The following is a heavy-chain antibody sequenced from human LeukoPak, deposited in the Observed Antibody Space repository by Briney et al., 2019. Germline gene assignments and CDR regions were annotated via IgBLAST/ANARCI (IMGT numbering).Heavy chain of an antibody. CDR1: GFTFSKYW. Sequence: GGSLRLSCAASGFTFSKYWMLWVRQAPGTRLESVSRINTDGTVTTYADSVKGRFTVSRDNADNTMFLQMNSVRDEDTAVYYCATKQWLAPPPDSWGQGTPVTVSS. J-gene: IGHJ4*02. CDR3: ATKQWLAPPPDS. D-gene: IGHD6-19*01. V-gene: IGHV3-74*01. CDR2: INTDGTVT.